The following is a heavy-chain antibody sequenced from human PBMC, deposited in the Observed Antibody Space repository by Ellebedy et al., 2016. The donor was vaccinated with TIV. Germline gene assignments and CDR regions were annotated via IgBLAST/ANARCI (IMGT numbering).Heavy chain of an antibody. J-gene: IGHJ4*02. Sequence: GESLKISCEASGFTFSSFGMHWVRQAPGTGLEWEAVIWYDGSTQYSADSGMGRFTISRDNSKNSLFLQMNGLRAEDTAVYYCARDRAGIEVAAYFDYWGQGTLVTVSS. V-gene: IGHV3-33*01. D-gene: IGHD6-19*01. CDR3: ARDRAGIEVAAYFDY. CDR1: GFTFSSFG. CDR2: IWYDGSTQ.